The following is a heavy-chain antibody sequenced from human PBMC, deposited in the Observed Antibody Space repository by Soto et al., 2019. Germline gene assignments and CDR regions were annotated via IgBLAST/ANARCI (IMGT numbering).Heavy chain of an antibody. D-gene: IGHD1-1*01. Sequence: QVQLVESGGGVVQPGRSLRLSCAASGFTFSRYGMHWVRQAPGKGLDWVAVISYNGGAKYYADAVKGRFTISGENSRNTLYLQTNRLGPEETAVYYCANGPLEVSGRNAFNIWGQGTTVTASS. CDR1: GFTFSRYG. CDR3: ANGPLEVSGRNAFNI. V-gene: IGHV3-30*18. J-gene: IGHJ3*02. CDR2: ISYNGGAK.